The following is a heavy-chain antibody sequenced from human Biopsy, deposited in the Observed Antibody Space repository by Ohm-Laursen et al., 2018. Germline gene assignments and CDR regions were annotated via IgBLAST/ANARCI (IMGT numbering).Heavy chain of an antibody. D-gene: IGHD2-2*02. J-gene: IGHJ6*02. CDR2: IDWDDAK. Sequence: TQTLTLTSTLSGFSLNTRGMSVTWIRQPPGKALEWLARIDWDDAKFYNESLKTRLTISKDTSENHVVLTLSDVDPVDTATYYCARIPILVVPAAIVYRHRRHLQGLDVWGQGTTVIVSS. CDR1: GFSLNTRGMS. CDR3: ARIPILVVPAAIVYRHRRHLQGLDV. V-gene: IGHV2-70*16.